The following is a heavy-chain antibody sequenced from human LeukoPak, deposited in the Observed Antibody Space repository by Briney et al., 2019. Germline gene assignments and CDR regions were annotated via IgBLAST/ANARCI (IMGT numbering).Heavy chain of an antibody. V-gene: IGHV3-33*01. CDR2: IWYDGSNK. Sequence: GGSLRLSCAASGFTFSSYGMHWVRQAPGKGLEWVAVIWYDGSNKYYADSVKGRFTISRDNSKNTLYLQMNSLRAEDTAVYYCARGDGYNSLDYWGQGTLVTVSS. CDR3: ARGDGYNSLDY. J-gene: IGHJ4*02. D-gene: IGHD5-24*01. CDR1: GFTFSSYG.